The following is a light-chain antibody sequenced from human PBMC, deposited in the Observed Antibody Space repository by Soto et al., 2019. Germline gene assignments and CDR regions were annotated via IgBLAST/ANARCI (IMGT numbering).Light chain of an antibody. CDR1: HHITNY. CDR3: QQYDNLRLT. CDR2: HTS. Sequence: DIQMTQSPSSLSAAVGDRITITCQASHHITNYLNWYQQKPGKAPKLLIYHTSKLETGVPSRFNGSGSATDYVFTISSLQPEDVATYYCQQYDNLRLTFGGGTKVEIK. V-gene: IGKV1-33*01. J-gene: IGKJ4*01.